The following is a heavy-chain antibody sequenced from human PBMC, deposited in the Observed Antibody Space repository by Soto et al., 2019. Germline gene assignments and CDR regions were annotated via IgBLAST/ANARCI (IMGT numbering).Heavy chain of an antibody. V-gene: IGHV2-70*01. CDR3: ARIPIVVVPAAIPHYYYYGMDV. J-gene: IGHJ6*02. CDR2: IDWDDDK. D-gene: IGHD2-2*02. Sequence: SGPTLVNPPQTRTLTCTFSGFSLSTSGMCVSWIRQPPGKALEWLALIDWDDDKYYSTSLKTRLTISKDTSKNQVVLTMTNMDPVDTATYYCARIPIVVVPAAIPHYYYYGMDVWGQGTTVTVSS. CDR1: GFSLSTSGMC.